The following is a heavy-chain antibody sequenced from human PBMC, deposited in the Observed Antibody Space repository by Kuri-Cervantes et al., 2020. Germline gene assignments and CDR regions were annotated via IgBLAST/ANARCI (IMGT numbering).Heavy chain of an antibody. Sequence: ASVKVSCKASGYTFTSYDINWVRQATGQGLEWMGWMNPNSGNTGYAQKFQGRVTMTRNTSISTAYMELSSLRSEDTAVYYCASFAGYSYVRFDYWGQGTLVTVSS. D-gene: IGHD5-18*01. J-gene: IGHJ4*02. CDR1: GYTFTSYD. CDR2: MNPNSGNT. CDR3: ASFAGYSYVRFDY. V-gene: IGHV1-8*01.